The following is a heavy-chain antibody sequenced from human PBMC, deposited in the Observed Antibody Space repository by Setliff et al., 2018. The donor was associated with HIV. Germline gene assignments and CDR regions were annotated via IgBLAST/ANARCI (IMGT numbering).Heavy chain of an antibody. Sequence: SVKVSCKASGGTFSNYFISWIRQAPGQGLEWMGKIMPMLGTANYAQKFQGRVTITADESTSTVYMELRSLTSKDTAVYYCARHRNLDRRGEAFDIWGQGTMVTVSS. CDR1: GGTFSNYF. CDR3: ARHRNLDRRGEAFDI. V-gene: IGHV1-69*11. D-gene: IGHD3-10*01. J-gene: IGHJ3*02. CDR2: IMPMLGTA.